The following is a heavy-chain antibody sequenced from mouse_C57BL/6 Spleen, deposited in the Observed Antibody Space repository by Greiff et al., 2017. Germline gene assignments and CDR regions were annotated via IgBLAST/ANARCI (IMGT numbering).Heavy chain of an antibody. D-gene: IGHD2-4*01. CDR3: ARRDYDPNYFDY. J-gene: IGHJ2*01. V-gene: IGHV1-18*01. CDR2: INPKNGGT. Sequence: VQLQQSGPELVKPGASVKIPCKASGYTFTDYNMDWVKQSHGKSLEWIGDINPKNGGTTYNQKFKGKATLTVDKSSSTAYMELRSLTSEDTAVYYCARRDYDPNYFDYWGQGTTLTVSS. CDR1: GYTFTDYN.